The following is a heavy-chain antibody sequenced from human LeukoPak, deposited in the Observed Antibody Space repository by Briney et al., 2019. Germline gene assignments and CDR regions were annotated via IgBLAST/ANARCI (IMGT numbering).Heavy chain of an antibody. CDR3: ARDTYYYGSGSYFRVDY. J-gene: IGHJ4*02. Sequence: ASVKVSCKASGYTFTSYYMHWVRQAPGQGLEWMGIINPSGGSTSYAQKFQGRVTMTRDTSISTAYMELSRLRSDDTAVYYCARDTYYYGSGSYFRVDYWGQGTLVTVSS. CDR1: GYTFTSYY. V-gene: IGHV1-46*01. CDR2: INPSGGST. D-gene: IGHD3-10*01.